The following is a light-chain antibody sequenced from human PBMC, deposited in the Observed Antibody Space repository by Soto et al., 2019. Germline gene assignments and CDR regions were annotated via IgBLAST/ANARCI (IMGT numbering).Light chain of an antibody. J-gene: IGKJ4*01. V-gene: IGKV3-15*01. CDR1: QSINSN. CDR2: GAS. CDR3: QQYNNWLS. Sequence: EIVMTQSPATLSVSPGERATLSCRASQSINSNLVWYQQKPGQAPRLLSYGASTRATGIPARFSGSGSGTEFTLTISSLQSEDFVVYYCQQYNNWLSFGGGTKVEI.